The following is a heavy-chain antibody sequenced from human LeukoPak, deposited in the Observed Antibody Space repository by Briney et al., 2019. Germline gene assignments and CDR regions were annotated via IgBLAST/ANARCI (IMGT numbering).Heavy chain of an antibody. J-gene: IGHJ4*02. D-gene: IGHD3-3*02. Sequence: GGSLRLSCAASGFTFSSYWMHWVRQAPGKGLVWVSRIYGDGSSTSYAASVKGRFTISRDNAKNTPFLKMNSLRVEDTAVFYCARGILIDYWGQGTLVTVSS. V-gene: IGHV3-74*01. CDR3: ARGILIDY. CDR1: GFTFSSYW. CDR2: IYGDGSST.